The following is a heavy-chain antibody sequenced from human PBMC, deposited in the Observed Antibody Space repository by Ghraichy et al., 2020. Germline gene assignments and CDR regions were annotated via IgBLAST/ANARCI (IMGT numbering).Heavy chain of an antibody. J-gene: IGHJ4*02. CDR2: IYYSGST. Sequence: SETLSLTCTVSGGSISSSNYYWGWIRQPPGKGLEWIGSIYYSGSTYYNPSLKSRVTISVDTSKNQFSLKLTSVTAADTAVYYCATYGYSSGWYDYWGQGTLVTVSS. D-gene: IGHD6-19*01. CDR1: GGSISSSNYY. V-gene: IGHV4-39*01. CDR3: ATYGYSSGWYDY.